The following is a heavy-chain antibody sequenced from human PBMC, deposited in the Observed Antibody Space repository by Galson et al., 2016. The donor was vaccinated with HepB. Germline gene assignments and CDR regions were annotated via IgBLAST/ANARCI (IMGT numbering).Heavy chain of an antibody. V-gene: IGHV4-31*03. J-gene: IGHJ4*02. Sequence: TLSLTCTVSGVSISSGGYYWSWIRQHPGKGLEWIGYIYYSGSTFYNPSLKSRVTISVDTSKSQFSLKLNSVTAADTAVYYCARVTKGGSGNNFDYWGQGTLVTVSS. CDR3: ARVTKGGSGNNFDY. CDR2: IYYSGST. CDR1: GVSISSGGYY. D-gene: IGHD3-3*01.